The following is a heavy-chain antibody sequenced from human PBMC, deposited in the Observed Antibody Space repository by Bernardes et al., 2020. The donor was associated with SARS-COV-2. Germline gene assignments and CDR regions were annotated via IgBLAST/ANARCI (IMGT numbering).Heavy chain of an antibody. CDR2: IDTDGSVT. J-gene: IGHJ6*02. V-gene: IGHV3-74*01. CDR1: GFTFSSYW. CDR3: ARGRDCGGGSCNGYDYYGMDV. Sequence: GGSLRLSCVVSGFTFSSYWMHWVRQAPGKGLVWVSRIDTDGSVTTYADSVKGRFTISRDNGKNTLYLHLNTLRAEDTAVYYCARGRDCGGGSCNGYDYYGMDVWGQGTTVTVSS. D-gene: IGHD2-15*01.